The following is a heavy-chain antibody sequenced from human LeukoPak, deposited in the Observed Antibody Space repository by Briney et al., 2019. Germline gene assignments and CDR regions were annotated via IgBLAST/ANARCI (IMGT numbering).Heavy chain of an antibody. CDR1: GGSISSGDYY. CDR3: ARAVVFWSGYSHQDHRDAFDI. J-gene: IGHJ3*02. Sequence: SGTLSLTCTVSGGSISSGDYYWSWIRQPPGKGLEWIGYIYYSGSTYYNPSLKSRVTISVDASKNQFSLKLSSVTAADTAVYYCARAVVFWSGYSHQDHRDAFDIWGQGTMVTVSS. D-gene: IGHD3-3*01. V-gene: IGHV4-30-4*08. CDR2: IYYSGST.